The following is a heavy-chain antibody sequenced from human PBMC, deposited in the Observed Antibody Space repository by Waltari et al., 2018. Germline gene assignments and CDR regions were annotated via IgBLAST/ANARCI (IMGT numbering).Heavy chain of an antibody. CDR3: ARLYCSGGRCDSCFTY. CDR2: INQDGSGK. CDR1: GFTFSNYW. V-gene: IGHV3-7*03. D-gene: IGHD2-15*01. J-gene: IGHJ4*02. Sequence: EVQLVESGGGLVQPGGSLRLSCAASGFTFSNYWMTWVRQAPGMGLDWVANINQDGSGKFYVDSVKGRFTVSRDNAKNSLYRQMNSLRAEDTAVYYCARLYCSGGRCDSCFTYWGQGTLVTVST.